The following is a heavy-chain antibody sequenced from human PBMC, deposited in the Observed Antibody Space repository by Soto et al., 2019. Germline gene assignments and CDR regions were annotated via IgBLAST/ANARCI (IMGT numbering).Heavy chain of an antibody. CDR1: GGSVSSSGNY. D-gene: IGHD3-10*01. J-gene: IGHJ4*02. V-gene: IGHV4-39*01. CDR3: ATLWGQD. Sequence: SETLSLTCTVSGGSVSSSGNYWGWIRQPPGKGLEWIGSIYYSGSTYYNPSLKSRVTTSVDTSKNQFSLKLSSVTAADTAVYYCATLWGQDWGQGTLVTVS. CDR2: IYYSGST.